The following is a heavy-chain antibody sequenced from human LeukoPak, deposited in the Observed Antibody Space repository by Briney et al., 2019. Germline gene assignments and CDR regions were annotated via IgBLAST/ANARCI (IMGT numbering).Heavy chain of an antibody. J-gene: IGHJ3*02. V-gene: IGHV1-18*01. D-gene: IGHD6-19*01. Sequence: GASVKVSCKASGGTFSSYAISWVRQAPGQGLEWMGWISAYNGNTNYAQKLQGRVTMTTDTSTSTAYMELRSLRSDDTAVYYCARGGSSSGWYSDAFDIWGQGTMVTVSS. CDR2: ISAYNGNT. CDR1: GGTFSSYA. CDR3: ARGGSSSGWYSDAFDI.